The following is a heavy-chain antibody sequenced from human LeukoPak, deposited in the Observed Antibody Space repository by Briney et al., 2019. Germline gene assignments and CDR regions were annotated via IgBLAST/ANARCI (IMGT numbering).Heavy chain of an antibody. V-gene: IGHV3-53*01. CDR2: IYSGGNT. CDR1: GLTVSSDY. J-gene: IGHJ4*02. CDR3: ARGAIDG. Sequence: PGGSLRLSCATSGLTVSSDYVSWVRQAPGKGLEWVSLIYSGGNTHYADSVKGRFTISRDNSKNTLYLQMNSLRAEDTAVYYCARGAIDGWGQGTLVTVSS. D-gene: IGHD3-22*01.